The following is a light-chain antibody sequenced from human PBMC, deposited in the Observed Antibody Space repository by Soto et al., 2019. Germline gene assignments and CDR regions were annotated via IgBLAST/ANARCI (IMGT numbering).Light chain of an antibody. Sequence: QSVLTQPPSASGTPGQRVTISCSGSKSNIGTNTVTWYQHLPGTAPKLLIYRDYQRPSGVPDRLSVSKSGTSASLAISGLQSEDEADYYCAGWDDSLNGVVFGGGTKVPVL. CDR2: RDY. CDR1: KSNIGTNT. CDR3: AGWDDSLNGVV. J-gene: IGLJ2*01. V-gene: IGLV1-44*01.